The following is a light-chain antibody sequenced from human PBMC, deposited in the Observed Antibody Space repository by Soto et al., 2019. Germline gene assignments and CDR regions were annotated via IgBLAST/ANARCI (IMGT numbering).Light chain of an antibody. CDR3: TSTSTKYFVIL. J-gene: IGLJ2*01. CDR1: SSDIRHADR. V-gene: IGLV2-18*02. Sequence: QSALTQPPSVSGSPGQSVTISCTGTSSDIRHADRVSWYQHSPGTAPKLMMYEVNNRPSGVPDRFSGSKSGNTASLTISGLQPEDEADYYCTSTSTKYFVILFGGGTKLTVL. CDR2: EVN.